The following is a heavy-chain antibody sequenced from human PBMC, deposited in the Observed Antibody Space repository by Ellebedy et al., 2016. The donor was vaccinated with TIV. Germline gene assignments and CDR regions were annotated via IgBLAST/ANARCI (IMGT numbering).Heavy chain of an antibody. D-gene: IGHD1-26*01. CDR1: GYTFTSYV. CDR3: ARDMVQGMVARYLWFDY. CDR2: ITAYLVNS. V-gene: IGHV1-18*01. J-gene: IGHJ4*02. Sequence: ASVKVSCKASGYTFTSYVISWVRQAPGQGLEWMAWITAYLVNSNYAQKFQGRVTLTTDTSTSTAYRELRNLKSDDTAVYYCARDMVQGMVARYLWFDYWGQGTLVTVSS.